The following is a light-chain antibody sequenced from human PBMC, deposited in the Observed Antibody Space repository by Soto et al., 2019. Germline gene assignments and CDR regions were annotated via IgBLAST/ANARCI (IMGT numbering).Light chain of an antibody. Sequence: EIVLTQSPGTLSLSPGERATLSCRASQSVSSSFLAWYQQKPGQAPRLLIYGASSRATGIPDRFSGSGSGTDLTLTISRLEPEDFAVYYCQQYGNSPWTFGQGTKVEI. CDR2: GAS. CDR3: QQYGNSPWT. J-gene: IGKJ1*01. V-gene: IGKV3-20*01. CDR1: QSVSSSF.